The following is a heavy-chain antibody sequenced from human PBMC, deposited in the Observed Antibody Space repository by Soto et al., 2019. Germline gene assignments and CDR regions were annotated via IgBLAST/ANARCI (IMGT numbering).Heavy chain of an antibody. V-gene: IGHV3-74*01. J-gene: IGHJ4*02. Sequence: EVQLVESGGGLVQPGGSLRLSCAASGFTFSDYWMHWVRQVPGKGLVWVSRINSDGRRTDYPDFAKGRFTISRDNDKNTLFLQMTSLRAEDTAVYYCARRIATAGGCDYWGQGTLVTVSS. CDR3: ARRIATAGGCDY. D-gene: IGHD2-8*02. CDR1: GFTFSDYW. CDR2: INSDGRRT.